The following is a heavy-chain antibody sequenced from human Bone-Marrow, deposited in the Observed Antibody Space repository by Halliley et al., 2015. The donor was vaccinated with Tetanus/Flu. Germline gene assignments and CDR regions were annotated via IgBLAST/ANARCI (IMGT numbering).Heavy chain of an antibody. V-gene: IGHV4-59*01. Sequence: WIGYIYVGGITNSNPSLKSRVAMSMDTSKNQFSLRLTSVTAADTAVYYCARMGRRGGDNYFYWGQGSLVTVSS. CDR3: ARMGRRGGDNYFY. J-gene: IGHJ4*02. D-gene: IGHD5-12*01. CDR2: IYVGGIT.